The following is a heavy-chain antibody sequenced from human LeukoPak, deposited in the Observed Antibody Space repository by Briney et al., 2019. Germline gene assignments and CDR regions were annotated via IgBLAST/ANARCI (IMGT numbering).Heavy chain of an antibody. CDR3: AGYYYDSSGYYPEDYYYYMDV. J-gene: IGHJ6*03. D-gene: IGHD3-22*01. CDR2: INPNSGGT. CDR1: GYTFTGYY. Sequence: ASVTVSCKASGYTFTGYYMHWVRQAPGQGLEWMGWINPNSGGTNYAQKFQGRVTMTRDTSISTAYMELSRLRSDDTAVYYCAGYYYDSSGYYPEDYYYYMDVWGKGTTVTVSS. V-gene: IGHV1-2*02.